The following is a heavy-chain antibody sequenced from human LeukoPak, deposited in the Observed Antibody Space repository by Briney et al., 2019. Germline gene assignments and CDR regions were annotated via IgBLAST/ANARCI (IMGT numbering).Heavy chain of an antibody. CDR3: ARDLTERKYYIAF. J-gene: IGHJ4*02. V-gene: IGHV3-30*02. CDR2: IGYSGSDI. CDR1: RFTLSSFG. Sequence: PGESLRLSCAASRFTLSSFGMHWVSQAPGEGLEWLAYIGYSGSDIYYADSVKGRFTISRDNSKNTVHLQLSSLRAADTALYSCARDLTERKYYIAFWGQGTLVTVSS. D-gene: IGHD2-8*02.